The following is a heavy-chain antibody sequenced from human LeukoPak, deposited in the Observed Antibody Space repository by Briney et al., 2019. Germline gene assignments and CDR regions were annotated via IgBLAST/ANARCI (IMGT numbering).Heavy chain of an antibody. CDR3: ARGHSSPTLFDY. Sequence: PSETLSLTCTVSGGSISSSSYYWGWIRQPPGKGLEWIGSIYYSGSTYYNPSLKSRVTISVDTSKNQFSLKLSSVTAADTAVYYCARGHSSPTLFDYWGQGTLVTVSS. D-gene: IGHD6-13*01. J-gene: IGHJ4*02. CDR2: IYYSGST. CDR1: GGSISSSSYY. V-gene: IGHV4-39*07.